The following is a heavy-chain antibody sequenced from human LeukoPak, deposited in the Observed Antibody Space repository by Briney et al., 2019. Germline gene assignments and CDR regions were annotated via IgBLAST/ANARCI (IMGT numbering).Heavy chain of an antibody. CDR3: AREVGGYSYGYYYYYGMDV. V-gene: IGHV1-69*13. D-gene: IGHD5-18*01. CDR1: GGTFSSYA. J-gene: IGHJ6*02. CDR2: IIPILGTA. Sequence: SVKVSCTASGGTFSSYAISWVRQAPGQGLEWMGGIIPILGTANYAQKFQGRVTITADESTSTAYMELSSLRSEDTAVYYCAREVGGYSYGYYYYYGMDVWGQGTTVTVSS.